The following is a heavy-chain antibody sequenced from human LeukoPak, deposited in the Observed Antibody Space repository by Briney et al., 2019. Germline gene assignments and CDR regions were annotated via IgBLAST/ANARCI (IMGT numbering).Heavy chain of an antibody. CDR3: ASLTSTAYGDYF. CDR2: ISYDGSNK. Sequence: GGSLRLSCAASGFTFCSYAMHWVRQAPGKGLEWVAVISYDGSNKYYADSVKGRFTISRDNSENTLYLQMNSLRAEDTAVYYCASLTSTAYGDYFWGQGTLVTVSS. CDR1: GFTFCSYA. V-gene: IGHV3-30-3*01. J-gene: IGHJ4*02. D-gene: IGHD4-17*01.